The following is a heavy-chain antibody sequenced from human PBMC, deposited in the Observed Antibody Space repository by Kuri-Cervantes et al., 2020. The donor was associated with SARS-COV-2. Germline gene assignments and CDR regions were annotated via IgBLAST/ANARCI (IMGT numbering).Heavy chain of an antibody. J-gene: IGHJ6*02. CDR3: ARVRSRVAGTRHYYYGMDV. Sequence: SVKVSCKASGGTFSSSAISWVRQAPGQGLEWMGGIIPILGITNYAQKFQGRVTITADKSTSTAYMELSSLRSEDTAVYYCARVRSRVAGTRHYYYGMDVWGQGTTVTVSS. V-gene: IGHV1-69*10. CDR2: IIPILGIT. D-gene: IGHD6-19*01. CDR1: GGTFSSSA.